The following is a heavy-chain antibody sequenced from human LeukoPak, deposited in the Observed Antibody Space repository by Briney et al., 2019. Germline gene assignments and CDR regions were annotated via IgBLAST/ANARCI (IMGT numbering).Heavy chain of an antibody. CDR3: ARVWITMIVVASDVDVGLYMDV. V-gene: IGHV1-18*01. Sequence: ASVKVSCKASGYTFTSYGISWVRQAPGQGLEWMGWISAYNGNTNYAQKLQGRVTMTTDTSTSTAYMELRSLRSDDTAVYYCARVWITMIVVASDVDVGLYMDVWGKGTTVTVSS. D-gene: IGHD3-22*01. J-gene: IGHJ6*03. CDR1: GYTFTSYG. CDR2: ISAYNGNT.